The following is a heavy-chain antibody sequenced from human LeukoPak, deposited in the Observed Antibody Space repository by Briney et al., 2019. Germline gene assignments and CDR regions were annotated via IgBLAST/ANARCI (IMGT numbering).Heavy chain of an antibody. Sequence: PGGSLRLSCSASGFTFNNYTMNWVGQAPGKGLDGVSSISISSDYIAYADSLKGRFTVSRDNAKNSLFLQMSGLRAEDTAVYYCARYRRDGYNWDAFDMWGQGTMVTVSS. CDR2: ISISSDYI. CDR1: GFTFNNYT. V-gene: IGHV3-21*01. J-gene: IGHJ3*02. D-gene: IGHD5-24*01. CDR3: ARYRRDGYNWDAFDM.